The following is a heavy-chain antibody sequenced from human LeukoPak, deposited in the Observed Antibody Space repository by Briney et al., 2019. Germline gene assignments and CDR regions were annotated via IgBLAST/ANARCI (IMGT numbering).Heavy chain of an antibody. D-gene: IGHD6-13*01. CDR3: ARDPAAWDY. V-gene: IGHV3-7*04. CDR2: IKQDGSEK. Sequence: RPGGSLRLSCAASGFTFSSYWMSWVRQAPGKGLEWVANIKQDGSEKYYVDSVKGRFTVSRDNARNSLYLQMSSLRVEDTAVYYCARDPAAWDYWGQGTLVTVSS. CDR1: GFTFSSYW. J-gene: IGHJ4*02.